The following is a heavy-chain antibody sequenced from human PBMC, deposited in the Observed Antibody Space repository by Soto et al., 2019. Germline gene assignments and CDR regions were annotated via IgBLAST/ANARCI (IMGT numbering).Heavy chain of an antibody. CDR1: SAPVSSSTYT. Sequence: QLQLQESGPGLVKPSETLSLTCTVSSAPVSSSTYTWGWIRQPPGKGLEWIGSIYYSGSTHYNPSLHRRVTVSLDSSKSQFPLKVTSVTAPDTAVYYCAPLHGYCISSSCHGHYAMDVWGQGTTVTVSS. CDR3: APLHGYCISSSCHGHYAMDV. V-gene: IGHV4-39*01. CDR2: IYYSGST. J-gene: IGHJ6*02. D-gene: IGHD2-2*01.